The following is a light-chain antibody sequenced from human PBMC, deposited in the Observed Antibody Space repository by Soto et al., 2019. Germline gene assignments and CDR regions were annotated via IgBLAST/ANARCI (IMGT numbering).Light chain of an antibody. CDR1: QSISSW. J-gene: IGKJ2*03. CDR2: KAS. V-gene: IGKV1-5*03. Sequence: DIQMTQSPSTLSASVGDRVTITCRASQSISSWLAWYQQKPGKAPKLLIYKASSLESGVPARFSGSGSGTEFTLTISSLQPDDTATYYCQQYKSYLYRFGQGTKVEIK. CDR3: QQYKSYLYR.